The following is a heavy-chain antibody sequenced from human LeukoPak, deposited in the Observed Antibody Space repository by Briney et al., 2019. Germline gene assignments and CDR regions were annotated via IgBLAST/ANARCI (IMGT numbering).Heavy chain of an antibody. CDR1: GFTFSSYG. Sequence: PGGSLRLSCAASGFTFSSYGMHWVRQAPGKGLEWVAFIRYDGGNKYYADSVKGRFTISRDNSKNTLYLQMNSLRAEDTAVYYCAKDDYYTFDYWGQGTLVTVSS. J-gene: IGHJ4*02. CDR2: IRYDGGNK. V-gene: IGHV3-30*02. D-gene: IGHD1-26*01. CDR3: AKDDYYTFDY.